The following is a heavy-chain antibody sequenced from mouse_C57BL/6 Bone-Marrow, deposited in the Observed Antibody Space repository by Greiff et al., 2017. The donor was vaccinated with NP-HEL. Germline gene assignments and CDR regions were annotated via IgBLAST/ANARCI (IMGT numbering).Heavy chain of an antibody. CDR1: GYSFTSYY. Sequence: QVQLQQSGPELVKPGASVKISCKASGYSFTSYYIHWVKQRPGQGLEWIGWIYPGSGNTKYNEKFKGKATLTADTSSSTGYMQLTSLTSEDSAVYYCARKGDCYGSSWYFDVWGTGTTVTVSS. D-gene: IGHD1-1*01. CDR2: IYPGSGNT. V-gene: IGHV1-66*01. CDR3: ARKGDCYGSSWYFDV. J-gene: IGHJ1*03.